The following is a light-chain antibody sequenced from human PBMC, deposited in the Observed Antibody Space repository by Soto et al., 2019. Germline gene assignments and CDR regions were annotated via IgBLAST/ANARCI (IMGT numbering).Light chain of an antibody. V-gene: IGKV3-15*01. CDR2: GAS. Sequence: ERVMTHSPAILSVSPGERATLSCRASQTILTNLAWYQQKPGQTPRLLVYGASTRATGIPARFSGSGSGTEFTLTISSLQSEDFAVYYCQQYNNWPITFGQGTRLEIK. CDR3: QQYNNWPIT. J-gene: IGKJ5*01. CDR1: QTILTN.